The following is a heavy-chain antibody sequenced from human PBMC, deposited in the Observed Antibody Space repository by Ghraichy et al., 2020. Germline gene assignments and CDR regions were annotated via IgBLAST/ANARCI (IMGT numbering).Heavy chain of an antibody. J-gene: IGHJ3*02. Sequence: LSLTCAASGFTFSSYWMSWVRQAPGKGLEWVANIKQDGSEKYYVDSVKGRFTISRDNAKNSLYLQMNSLRAEDTAVYYCARDTVVGRAFDIWGQGTMVTVSS. CDR2: IKQDGSEK. V-gene: IGHV3-7*03. CDR1: GFTFSSYW. D-gene: IGHD2-15*01. CDR3: ARDTVVGRAFDI.